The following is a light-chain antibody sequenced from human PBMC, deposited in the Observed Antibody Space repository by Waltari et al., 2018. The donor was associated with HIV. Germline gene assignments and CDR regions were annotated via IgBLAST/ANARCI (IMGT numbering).Light chain of an antibody. V-gene: IGLV2-14*01. J-gene: IGLJ3*02. CDR3: SSYTSSSTLV. CDR2: EVS. Sequence: QSALTQPASVSGSPGQSITISCPGTSGDVGGYHYVSWYQQHPGKAPKLMIYEVSNRPSGVSNRFSGSKSGNTASLTISGLQAEDEADYYCSSYTSSSTLVFGGGTKLTVL. CDR1: SGDVGGYHY.